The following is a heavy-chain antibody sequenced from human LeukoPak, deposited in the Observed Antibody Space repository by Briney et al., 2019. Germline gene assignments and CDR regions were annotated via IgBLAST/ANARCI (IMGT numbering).Heavy chain of an antibody. D-gene: IGHD1-26*01. CDR2: IYSDGGST. V-gene: IGHV3-74*01. J-gene: IGHJ4*02. CDR1: GFTFSSYW. Sequence: GGSLRLSCAASGFTFSSYWMHWVRQAPGKGLVWVSRIYSDGGSTDYADTVKGQFTVSRDNAKNTLNLQMNSLRAEDTAVYYCASKNGSYWGQGTLVTVSS. CDR3: ASKNGSY.